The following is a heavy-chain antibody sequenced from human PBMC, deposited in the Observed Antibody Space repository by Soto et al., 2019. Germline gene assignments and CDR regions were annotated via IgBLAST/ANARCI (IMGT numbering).Heavy chain of an antibody. D-gene: IGHD5-12*01. CDR2: INPNSGGT. Sequence: ASVKVSCKASGYTFTGYYMHWVRQAPGQGLEWMGWINPNSGGTNYAQKFQGWVTMTRDTSISTAYMELSRLRSDDTAVYYCASAVGYDPFGLAFDIWGQGTMVNVSS. J-gene: IGHJ3*02. CDR1: GYTFTGYY. CDR3: ASAVGYDPFGLAFDI. V-gene: IGHV1-2*04.